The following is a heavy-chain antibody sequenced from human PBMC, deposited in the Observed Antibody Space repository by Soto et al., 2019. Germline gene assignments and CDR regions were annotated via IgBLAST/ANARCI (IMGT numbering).Heavy chain of an antibody. J-gene: IGHJ4*02. CDR2: IKRKTDGGTK. CDR3: TTLGAFDY. Sequence: EVQLVESGGGLVKPGGSLRLSCVASGFTFSNAWMNWVRQAPGKGLEWVGRIKRKTDGGTKDYAAPVKGRFTVSRDDSKNTLYLQMNSLKTEDTAVYYCTTLGAFDYWGQGALVTVSS. V-gene: IGHV3-15*01. CDR1: GFTFSNAW.